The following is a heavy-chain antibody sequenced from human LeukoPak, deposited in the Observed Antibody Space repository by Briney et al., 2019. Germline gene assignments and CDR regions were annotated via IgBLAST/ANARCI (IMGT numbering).Heavy chain of an antibody. V-gene: IGHV4-39*07. J-gene: IGHJ6*03. CDR2: IYYSGST. Sequence: PSETLSLTCTVSGGSISSSSYYWGWIRQPPGKGLEWIGSIYYSGSTYYNPSLQSRVTISIDTSKNQFSLKLRFVTDADTAVYYCARVRCSGGSCPYYYYYYYMDVWGKGATVTVSS. CDR1: GGSISSSSYY. D-gene: IGHD2-15*01. CDR3: ARVRCSGGSCPYYYYYYYMDV.